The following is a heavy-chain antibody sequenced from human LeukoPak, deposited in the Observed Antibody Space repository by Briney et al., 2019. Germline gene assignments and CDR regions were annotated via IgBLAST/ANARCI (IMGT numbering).Heavy chain of an antibody. D-gene: IGHD6-13*01. V-gene: IGHV3-48*04. CDR2: ISSSSSTI. CDR3: ACIAAGTTTMDFDY. CDR1: GFTFSSYS. J-gene: IGHJ4*02. Sequence: PGGSLRLSCAASGFTFSSYSMNWVRQAPGKGLEWVSYISSSSSTIYYADSVKGRFTISRDNAKNSLYLQMNSLRAEDTAVYYCACIAAGTTTMDFDYWGQGTLVTVSS.